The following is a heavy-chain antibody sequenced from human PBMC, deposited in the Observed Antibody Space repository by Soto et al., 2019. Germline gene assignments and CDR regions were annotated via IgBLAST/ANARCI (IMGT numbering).Heavy chain of an antibody. J-gene: IGHJ4*02. Sequence: GGSLRLSCAASGFTFSSYAMSWVRQAPGKGLEWVSAISGSGGSTYYADSVKGRFTISRDNSKNTLYLQMNSLRAEDTAVYYLAKERLAMLYGVVIISSFDYWGQGTLVTVSS. V-gene: IGHV3-23*01. CDR2: ISGSGGST. CDR1: GFTFSSYA. D-gene: IGHD3-3*01. CDR3: AKERLAMLYGVVIISSFDY.